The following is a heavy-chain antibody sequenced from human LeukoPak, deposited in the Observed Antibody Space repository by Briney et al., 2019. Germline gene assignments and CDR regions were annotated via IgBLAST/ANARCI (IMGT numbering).Heavy chain of an antibody. J-gene: IGHJ4*02. CDR2: IKQDGSEK. CDR3: ARISSGWNFDY. Sequence: GGSLRLSCAASGFTFTIYWMSWVRQAPGKGQEWVANIKQDGSEKYYVDSVKGRFTISRDNAKNSLYLQMNSLRAEDTAVYYCARISSGWNFDYWGQGTLVTVSS. V-gene: IGHV3-7*03. D-gene: IGHD6-19*01. CDR1: GFTFTIYW.